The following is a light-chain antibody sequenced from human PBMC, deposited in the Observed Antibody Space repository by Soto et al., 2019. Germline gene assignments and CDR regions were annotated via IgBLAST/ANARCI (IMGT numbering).Light chain of an antibody. CDR3: MQPIHWPFT. J-gene: IGKJ3*01. Sequence: DVVLTQSPVSLPVTLGQPASISCRSSQSLLYSDGKTYLNWFHQRPGQSPRRLIYQVSIRDSGVPVRFSGSGSGTDFTLHISRVEAEDMGVYYCMQPIHWPFTFGPGTKVDSK. CDR2: QVS. CDR1: QSLLYSDGKTY. V-gene: IGKV2-30*01.